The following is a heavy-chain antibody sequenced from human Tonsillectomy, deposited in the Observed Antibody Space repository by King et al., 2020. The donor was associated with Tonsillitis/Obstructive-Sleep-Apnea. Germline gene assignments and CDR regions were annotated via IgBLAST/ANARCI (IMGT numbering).Heavy chain of an antibody. V-gene: IGHV3-33*01. Sequence: HVQLVESGGGVVQPGRSLRLSCVVSGFNLSSSGMHWVRQAPGKGLEWVAVIWYDGSNKYYADSVKGRFTISRDNSKNTLYLQMNSLRAEDSAVYYCAGHSYGSSWYWEQIMDVWGKGTTVTVSS. CDR3: AGHSYGSSWYWEQIMDV. J-gene: IGHJ6*03. CDR2: IWYDGSNK. D-gene: IGHD6-13*01. CDR1: GFNLSSSG.